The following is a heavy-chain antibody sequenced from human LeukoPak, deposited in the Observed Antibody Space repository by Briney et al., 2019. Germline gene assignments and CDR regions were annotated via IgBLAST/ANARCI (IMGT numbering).Heavy chain of an antibody. V-gene: IGHV3-20*04. CDR2: INWNGGST. CDR1: GFTFDDYD. D-gene: IGHD3-22*01. J-gene: IGHJ4*02. CDR3: ARIRGSSGYYRLDY. Sequence: GGSLEDSRAASGFTFDDYDMSWVRQAPGKGLEWVSGINWNGGSTGYADSVKGRFTISRDNAKNSLYLQMSSLRAEDTALYYCARIRGSSGYYRLDYWGQPSMVSDSS.